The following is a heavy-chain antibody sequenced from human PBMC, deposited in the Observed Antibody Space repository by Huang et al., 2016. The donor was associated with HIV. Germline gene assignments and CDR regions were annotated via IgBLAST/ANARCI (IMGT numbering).Heavy chain of an antibody. J-gene: IGHJ6*03. CDR2: ISYDGSNK. V-gene: IGHV3-30-3*01. CDR3: ARDLWLRDLYYYYYMDV. Sequence: QVQLVESGGGVVQPGRSLRLSCAASRFTFSNYAMHWVRPAAGNGLEWVAVISYDGSNKYYADSVKGRFTISRDNSKNTLYLQMNSLRAEDTAVYYCARDLWLRDLYYYYYMDVWGKGTTVTVSS. CDR1: RFTFSNYA. D-gene: IGHD5-12*01.